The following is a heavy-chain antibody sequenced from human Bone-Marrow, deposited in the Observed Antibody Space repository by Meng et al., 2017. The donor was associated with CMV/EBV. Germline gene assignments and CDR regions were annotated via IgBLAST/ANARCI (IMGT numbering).Heavy chain of an antibody. CDR3: ARALCKQHPAGVGFYYYYGMDV. J-gene: IGHJ6*02. CDR2: IIPIFGTA. D-gene: IGHD2-2*01. V-gene: IGHV1-69*05. CDR1: GGTFSSYA. Sequence: VKVSCKASGGTFSSYAISWVRQAPGQGLEWMGGIIPIFGTANYAQKFQGRVTITTDESTSPAYMELSSLRSEDTAGYYCARALCKQHPAGVGFYYYYGMDVWGQGTTVTVSS.